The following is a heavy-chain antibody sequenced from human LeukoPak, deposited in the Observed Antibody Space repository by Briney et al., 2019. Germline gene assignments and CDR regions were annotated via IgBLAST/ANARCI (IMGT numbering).Heavy chain of an antibody. CDR1: GYTFTSYG. CDR2: ISAYNGNT. J-gene: IGHJ5*02. V-gene: IGHV1-18*01. CDR3: ARDRGYRAHRAWNRDWFGP. Sequence: ASVKVSCKASGYTFTSYGISWVRQAPGQGLEWMGWISAYNGNTNYAQKLQGRVTMTTDTSTSTAYMELRSLRSDDTAVYYCARDRGYRAHRAWNRDWFGPWGQGTLVTVSS. D-gene: IGHD5-18*01.